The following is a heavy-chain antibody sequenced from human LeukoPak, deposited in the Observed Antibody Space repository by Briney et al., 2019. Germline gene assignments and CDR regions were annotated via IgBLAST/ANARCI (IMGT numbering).Heavy chain of an antibody. CDR2: VGSTGGSS. CDR3: AREGYGGAFDY. CDR1: GFTFRIYA. J-gene: IGHJ4*02. V-gene: IGHV3-23*01. Sequence: GGSLILSFAASGFTFRIYAMRWVRQAPGKGLEWVAAVGSTGGSSIYSDSVKGRFTVSRDNSKSTMYLQINSLRAADTAVYYCAREGYGGAFDYWGQGTLVTVSS. D-gene: IGHD4-23*01.